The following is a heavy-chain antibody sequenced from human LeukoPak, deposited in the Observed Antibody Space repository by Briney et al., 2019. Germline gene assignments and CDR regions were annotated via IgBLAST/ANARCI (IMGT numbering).Heavy chain of an antibody. Sequence: SETLSLTCTVSGGSISSYYWSWIRQPPGKGLEWIGYIYGSTTYNPSLKSRVSISVDTSKNYFSLKLRSVTAADTAVYYCARDVVAARGSFDYWGQGTLVTVSS. V-gene: IGHV4-59*12. CDR3: ARDVVAARGSFDY. CDR2: IYGST. J-gene: IGHJ4*02. D-gene: IGHD2-2*01. CDR1: GGSISSYY.